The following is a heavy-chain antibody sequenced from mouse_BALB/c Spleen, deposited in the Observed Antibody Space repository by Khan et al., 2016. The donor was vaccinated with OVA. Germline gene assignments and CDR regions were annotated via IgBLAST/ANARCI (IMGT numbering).Heavy chain of an antibody. CDR1: GYSITSDYA. CDR3: ASDGSRYNNAMDY. V-gene: IGHV3-2*02. J-gene: IGHJ4*01. D-gene: IGHD2-3*01. CDR2: INYSGST. Sequence: EVELVESGPGLVNPSQSLSLTCTVTGYSITSDYAWNWIRQFPGNKLEWMGYINYSGSTNYNPALKSRISITRDTSKNQFFLQLNSVTTEDTATYDLASDGSRYNNAMDYGGQGTSVTVSS.